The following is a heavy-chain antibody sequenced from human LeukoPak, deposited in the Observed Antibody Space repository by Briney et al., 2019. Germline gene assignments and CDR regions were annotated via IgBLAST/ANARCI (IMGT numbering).Heavy chain of an antibody. D-gene: IGHD3-22*01. CDR3: ACGGHYDSSGYP. CDR1: GGSFSGYY. Sequence: SSETLSLTCAVYGGSFSGYYWSWIRQPPGKGLEWIGEINHSGSTNYNPSHKSRVTISVDTSKNQFSLKLSSVTAADTAVYYCACGGHYDSSGYPWGQGTLVTVSS. CDR2: INHSGST. V-gene: IGHV4-34*01. J-gene: IGHJ4*02.